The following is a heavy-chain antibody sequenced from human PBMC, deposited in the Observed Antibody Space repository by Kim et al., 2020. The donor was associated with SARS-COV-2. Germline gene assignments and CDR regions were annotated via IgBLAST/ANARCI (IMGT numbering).Heavy chain of an antibody. D-gene: IGHD2-15*01. Sequence: KLQGRVTITSDTSASTAYMELSSLRSEDTAVYYCARIHGYCIAGSCVPFDYWGQGTLVTVSS. J-gene: IGHJ4*02. V-gene: IGHV1-3*01. CDR3: ARIHGYCIAGSCVPFDY.